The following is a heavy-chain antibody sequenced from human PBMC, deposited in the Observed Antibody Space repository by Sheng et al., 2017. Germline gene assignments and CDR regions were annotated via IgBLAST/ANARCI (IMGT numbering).Heavy chain of an antibody. CDR3: ARLFSGYANGRNEMDV. D-gene: IGHD2-8*01. J-gene: IGHJ6*02. V-gene: IGHV3-48*03. Sequence: EVQLAESGGGLVQPGGSLGLSCAGFGFTFSSYEMNWVRQAPGKGLEWISYSSSSGSIIYYADSVKGRFTISRDNAKNSLYLRMNSLRVEDTAVYYCARLFSGYANGRNEMDVWGHGTTVTVSS. CDR2: SSSSGSII. CDR1: GFTFSSYE.